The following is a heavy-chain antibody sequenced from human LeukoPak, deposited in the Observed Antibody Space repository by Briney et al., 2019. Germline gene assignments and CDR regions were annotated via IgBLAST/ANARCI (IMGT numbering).Heavy chain of an antibody. J-gene: IGHJ3*01. CDR2: ISGLSGST. D-gene: IGHD3-22*01. CDR1: GFTFSDAW. CDR3: ARSSGKYFDSSGYYRAFDF. Sequence: GGSLRLSCAASGFTFSDAWMSWVRQAPGKGLEWVATISGLSGSTFHADPVKGRFTISRDNSRDTLYLQMSSLRVDDTAVYYCARSSGKYFDSSGYYRAFDFWGQGTLVTVSP. V-gene: IGHV3-23*01.